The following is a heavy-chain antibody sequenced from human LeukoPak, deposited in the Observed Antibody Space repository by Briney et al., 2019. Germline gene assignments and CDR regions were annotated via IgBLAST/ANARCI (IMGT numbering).Heavy chain of an antibody. D-gene: IGHD3-22*01. CDR3: ARNSDFYDYSPQSV. V-gene: IGHV3-30*04. J-gene: IGHJ4*02. CDR1: GFTFSHYA. Sequence: GGSLRLSCAASGFTFSHYALHWVRQAPGKGLEWVALIGHDGADKYYADSVKGRFLISRDNSKNMLFLQMNSLIIEDTAVYYCARNSDFYDYSPQSVWGQGTLVTVSS. CDR2: IGHDGADK.